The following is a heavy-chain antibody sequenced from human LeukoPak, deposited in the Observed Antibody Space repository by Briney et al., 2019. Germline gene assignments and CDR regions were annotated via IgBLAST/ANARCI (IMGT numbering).Heavy chain of an antibody. D-gene: IGHD3-22*01. Sequence: GGSLRLSCATSGFTLSGHGMHWVRQTPGKGLEWVAVTSYDGSNEYYADSVKGRFTVSRDNSRDTLYLQMNSLRPEDTAVYYCAKDHWTDSSGPHFDYWGQGTLVTVSS. CDR2: TSYDGSNE. J-gene: IGHJ4*02. V-gene: IGHV3-30*18. CDR1: GFTLSGHG. CDR3: AKDHWTDSSGPHFDY.